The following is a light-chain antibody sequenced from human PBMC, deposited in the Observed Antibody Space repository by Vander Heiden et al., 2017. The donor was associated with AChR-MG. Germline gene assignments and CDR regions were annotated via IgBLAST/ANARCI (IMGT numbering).Light chain of an antibody. Sequence: EIMMTQSPATLSVSPGERATLSCRASQSVSISLAWYQQRPGRAPRLLISGASTRATGIPARFSGSGSGTEFTLTISSLGSEDSAIYYCHQYNNWPHTFGQGTELEIK. CDR3: HQYNNWPHT. CDR1: QSVSIS. J-gene: IGKJ2*01. V-gene: IGKV3-15*01. CDR2: GAS.